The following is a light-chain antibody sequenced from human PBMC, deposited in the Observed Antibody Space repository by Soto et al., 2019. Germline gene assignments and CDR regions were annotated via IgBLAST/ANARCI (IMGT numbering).Light chain of an antibody. CDR1: NSNIGRND. CDR2: SND. J-gene: IGLJ2*01. V-gene: IGLV1-44*01. Sequence: QSVLAQPPSASGTPGQRATISCSGSNSNIGRNDVTWYQQVPGTAPQCLIYSNDQRPSGVPDRISGSRSGTSASLAISGLQSGDEAEYYCAAWDDTLRARVFGGGTKLTVL. CDR3: AAWDDTLRARV.